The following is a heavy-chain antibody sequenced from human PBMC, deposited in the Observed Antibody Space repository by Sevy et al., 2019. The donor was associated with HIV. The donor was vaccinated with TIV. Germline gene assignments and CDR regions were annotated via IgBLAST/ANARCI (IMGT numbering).Heavy chain of an antibody. CDR2: IEEDGSGE. V-gene: IGHV3-7*01. CDR3: ARRPKYDLIRSFALGFDY. J-gene: IGHJ4*02. CDR1: GFTFSSHW. Sequence: GGSLRLSCAASGFTFSSHWMSWVRQAPGKGLEWVANIEEDGSGEYCVDSVKGRFTVSRDNAKNSLYLQMNSLRVGDTAVYYCARRPKYDLIRSFALGFDYWGQRALVTVSS. D-gene: IGHD3-9*01.